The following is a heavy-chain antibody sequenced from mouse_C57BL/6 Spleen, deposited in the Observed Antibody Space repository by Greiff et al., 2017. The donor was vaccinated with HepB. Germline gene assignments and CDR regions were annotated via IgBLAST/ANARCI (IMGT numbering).Heavy chain of an antibody. Sequence: EVQLQQSGPELVKPGASVKIPCKASGYTFTDYNMDWVKQSHGKSLEWIGDINPNNGGTIYNQKFKGKATLTVDKSSSTAYMELRSLTSEDTAVYYCARFDYYYGSSYYAMDYWGQGTSVTVSS. CDR3: ARFDYYYGSSYYAMDY. CDR2: INPNNGGT. V-gene: IGHV1-18*01. J-gene: IGHJ4*01. CDR1: GYTFTDYN. D-gene: IGHD1-1*01.